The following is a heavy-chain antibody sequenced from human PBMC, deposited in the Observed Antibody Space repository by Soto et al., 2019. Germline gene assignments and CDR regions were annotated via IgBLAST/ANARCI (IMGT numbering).Heavy chain of an antibody. CDR3: ARTTVTASYYYMDV. V-gene: IGHV1-18*01. Sequence: ASVKVSCKASGYTFTNYGFTWVRQAPGQGLEWLGWISTYNGNTKYAQKDQGRLTMTTDTSTSTANMELTSLRSDDTALYYCARTTVTASYYYMDVWGKGSTVTVSS. CDR2: ISTYNGNT. CDR1: GYTFTNYG. J-gene: IGHJ6*03. D-gene: IGHD4-17*01.